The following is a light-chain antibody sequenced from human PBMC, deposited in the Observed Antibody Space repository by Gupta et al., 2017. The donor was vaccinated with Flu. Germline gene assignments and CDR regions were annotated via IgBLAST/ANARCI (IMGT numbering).Light chain of an antibody. CDR2: EVS. CDR1: SSDVGAYNY. V-gene: IGLV2-8*01. Sequence: SSDVGAYNYVSWYQQHPGKAPKLMISEVSKRPSGVPDRFSGSKSGNTASLTVSGLQAEDEADYYCSSYAGSNNFVFGTGTKVTVL. CDR3: SSYAGSNNFV. J-gene: IGLJ1*01.